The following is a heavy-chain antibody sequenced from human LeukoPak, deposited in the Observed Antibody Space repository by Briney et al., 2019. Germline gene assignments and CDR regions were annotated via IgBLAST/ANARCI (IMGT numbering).Heavy chain of an antibody. CDR2: INHSGST. D-gene: IGHD4-17*01. CDR1: GGSFSGYY. Sequence: SETLSLTCAVCGGSFSGYYWSWIRQPPGKGLEWIGEINHSGSTNYNPSLKSRVTISVDTSKNQFSLRLSSVTAADTAVYYCARDTLYGDYVSDYWAQGTLVTVSS. V-gene: IGHV4-34*01. CDR3: ARDTLYGDYVSDY. J-gene: IGHJ4*02.